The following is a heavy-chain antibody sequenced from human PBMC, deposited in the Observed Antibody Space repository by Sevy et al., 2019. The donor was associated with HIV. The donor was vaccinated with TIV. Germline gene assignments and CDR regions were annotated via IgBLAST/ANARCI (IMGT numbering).Heavy chain of an antibody. CDR3: VKLWWGSSGSARYYFDY. Sequence: GGSLRLSCSASGFTFSSYAMHWVRQAPGKGLEYVSAISSNGGSTYYADSVKGRFTISRDISKNTLYLQMSSLRAEDTAVYYCVKLWWGSSGSARYYFDYWGQGTLVTVSS. CDR2: ISSNGGST. D-gene: IGHD2-21*01. V-gene: IGHV3-64D*06. CDR1: GFTFSSYA. J-gene: IGHJ4*02.